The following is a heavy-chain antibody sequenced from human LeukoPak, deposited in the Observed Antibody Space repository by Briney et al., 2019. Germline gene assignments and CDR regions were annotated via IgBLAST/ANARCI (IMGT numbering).Heavy chain of an antibody. V-gene: IGHV4-34*01. CDR3: ARLDYDILTGYYDYFDY. CDR2: INHSGST. D-gene: IGHD3-9*01. Sequence: SETLSLTCAAYGGSFCGYYWSWIRQPPWKGLEWFGEINHSGSTNYNPSLKSRVTISVDTSKNQFSLKLSSVTAADTAVYYCARLDYDILTGYYDYFDYWGQGTLVTVSS. J-gene: IGHJ4*02. CDR1: GGSFCGYY.